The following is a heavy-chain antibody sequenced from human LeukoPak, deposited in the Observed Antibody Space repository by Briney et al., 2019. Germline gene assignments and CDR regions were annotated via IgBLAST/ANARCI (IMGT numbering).Heavy chain of an antibody. D-gene: IGHD6-13*01. Sequence: VASVKVSCKASGGTFSSYAISWVRQAPGQGLEWMGGIIPIFGTANYAQKFQGRVTITADESTSTAYMELSSLRSEDTAVYYCARGGEGYSSSWYHAFDIWSQGTMVTVSS. CDR2: IIPIFGTA. J-gene: IGHJ3*02. CDR1: GGTFSSYA. V-gene: IGHV1-69*13. CDR3: ARGGEGYSSSWYHAFDI.